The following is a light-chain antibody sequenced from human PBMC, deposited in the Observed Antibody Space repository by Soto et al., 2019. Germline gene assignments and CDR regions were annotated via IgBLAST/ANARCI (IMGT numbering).Light chain of an antibody. J-gene: IGKJ1*01. Sequence: ESGLRQSPGSVSLSLGERDTLSCGASQSVDSAFFAWYQQKPGQPPRLLMYGASRRATGIPDRFSGSGSGTDFTLTISRLEPEDFAVYYCQQYASSLTFGQGTKVEI. CDR2: GAS. CDR1: QSVDSAF. V-gene: IGKV3-20*01. CDR3: QQYASSLT.